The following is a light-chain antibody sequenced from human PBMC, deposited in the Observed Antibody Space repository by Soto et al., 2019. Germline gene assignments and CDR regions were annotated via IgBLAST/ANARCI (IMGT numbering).Light chain of an antibody. J-gene: IGKJ4*01. V-gene: IGKV3D-15*01. CDR2: GAS. CDR3: QQYDDWLRLT. CDR1: QSVNIY. Sequence: EIVMTQAPATLSVSPGERVTLSCRASQSVNIYLAWYQQKPGQAPRLLIFGASSRATGIPARFSGSGSGTEFNLTISSLQSEDFAVYFCQQYDDWLRLTFGGGTNVEIK.